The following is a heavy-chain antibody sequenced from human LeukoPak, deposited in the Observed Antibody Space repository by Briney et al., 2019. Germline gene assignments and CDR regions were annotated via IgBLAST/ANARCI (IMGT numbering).Heavy chain of an antibody. CDR3: ARQGLAAVSRYFDY. D-gene: IGHD6-13*01. CDR1: GGSISSDNDY. Sequence: SQTLSLTCSVSGGSISSDNDYWGWIRQPPGKGLEWIGNVYYSGSTYYSPSLKSRVTIFVDTSKNQFSLKLSSVTAADTAVYYCARQGLAAVSRYFDYWGQGTLVTVSS. CDR2: VYYSGST. V-gene: IGHV4-39*01. J-gene: IGHJ4*02.